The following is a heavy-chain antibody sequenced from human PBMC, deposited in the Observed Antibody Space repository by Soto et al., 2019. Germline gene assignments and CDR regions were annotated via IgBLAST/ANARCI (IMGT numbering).Heavy chain of an antibody. CDR3: VRDHASAFDT. CDR2: IRSDGTTI. J-gene: IGHJ4*02. D-gene: IGHD2-2*01. Sequence: EAHLVESGGGLVQPGGSLRLSCAASGFTFSDNPMNWVRLAPGKGLEWVSHIRSDGTTIYYADSVKGRFTISRDNAKNSLYLHMNSLRDEDKEIHYCVRDHASAFDTWGQGTLVTVSS. V-gene: IGHV3-48*02. CDR1: GFTFSDNP.